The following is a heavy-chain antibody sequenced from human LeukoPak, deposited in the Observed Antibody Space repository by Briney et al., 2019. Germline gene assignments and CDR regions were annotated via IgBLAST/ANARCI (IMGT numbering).Heavy chain of an antibody. CDR3: ARRAGAYSHPYDY. D-gene: IGHD4/OR15-4a*01. CDR2: INWNGGST. J-gene: IGHJ4*02. V-gene: IGHV3-20*04. CDR1: GFTFADYG. Sequence: GGSLRLSCAASGFTFADYGMSWVRQAPGQGLEWVSGINWNGGSTGYADSVKGRFTISRDNSKNTLYLQMNSLRAEDTAVYYCARRAGAYSHPYDYWGQGTLVTVSS.